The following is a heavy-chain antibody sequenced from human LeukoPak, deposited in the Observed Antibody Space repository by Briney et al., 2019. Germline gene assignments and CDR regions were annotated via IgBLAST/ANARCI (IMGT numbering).Heavy chain of an antibody. D-gene: IGHD6-19*01. CDR1: GGSISSYY. CDR3: ARDNQWRGGYFDY. V-gene: IGHV4-59*01. Sequence: PSETLSLTCTVSGGSISSYYWSWIRQPPGKGLEWIGYIYYSGSTNYNPSLKSRVTISVDTSKNQFSLKLSSVTAADTAVYYCARDNQWRGGYFDYWGQGTLVTVSS. CDR2: IYYSGST. J-gene: IGHJ4*02.